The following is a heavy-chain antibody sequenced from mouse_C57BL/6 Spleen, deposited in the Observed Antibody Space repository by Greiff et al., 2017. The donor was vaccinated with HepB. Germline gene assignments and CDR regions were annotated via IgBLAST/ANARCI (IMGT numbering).Heavy chain of an antibody. CDR3: ASLTTVVPLYAMDY. D-gene: IGHD1-1*01. CDR1: GFTFSSYG. J-gene: IGHJ4*01. CDR2: ISSGGSYT. V-gene: IGHV5-6*01. Sequence: DVHLVESGGDLVKPGGSLKPSCAASGFTFSSYGMSWVRQTPDKRLEWVATISSGGSYTYYPDSVKGRFTISRDNAKNTLYLQMSSLKSEDTAMYYCASLTTVVPLYAMDYWGQGTSVTVSS.